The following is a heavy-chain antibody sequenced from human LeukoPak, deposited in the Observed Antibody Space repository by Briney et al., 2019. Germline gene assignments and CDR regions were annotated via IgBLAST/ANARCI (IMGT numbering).Heavy chain of an antibody. V-gene: IGHV4-30-4*01. Sequence: SPSQTLSLTCTVSGGSISSGDYYWSWIRQPPGKGLEWIGYIYYSGSTYYNPSLKSRVTISVDTSKNQFSLKLSSVTAADTAVYYCARGSSDYVWGSYRLVDYWGQGTLVTVSS. CDR1: GGSISSGDYY. CDR3: ARGSSDYVWGSYRLVDY. J-gene: IGHJ4*02. D-gene: IGHD3-16*02. CDR2: IYYSGST.